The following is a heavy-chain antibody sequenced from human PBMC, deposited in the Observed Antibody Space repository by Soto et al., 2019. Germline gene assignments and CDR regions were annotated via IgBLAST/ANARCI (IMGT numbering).Heavy chain of an antibody. J-gene: IGHJ6*02. Sequence: GGSLRLSCAASGFTFSSYSMNWVRQAPGKGLEWVSYISSSNSTIYYADSVKGRFTISRDNAKNSLYLQMNSLRDEDTAVYYCARDDHEIVATPGYYGMDVWGQGTTVTVSS. V-gene: IGHV3-48*02. CDR3: ARDDHEIVATPGYYGMDV. CDR1: GFTFSSYS. CDR2: ISSSNSTI. D-gene: IGHD5-12*01.